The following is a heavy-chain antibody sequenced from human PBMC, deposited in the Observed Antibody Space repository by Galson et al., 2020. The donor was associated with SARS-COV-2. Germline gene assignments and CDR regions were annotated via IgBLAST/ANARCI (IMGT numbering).Heavy chain of an antibody. Sequence: ASVKVSCKASGYTFSMFGMHWVRQDPGQRLEWMGWINAGNGNTKYSQKFQGRVTITRDTSARTAYMELRGLTSEDTAVYFCARDQYYYDRSGYYFYYFDYWGQGTLVTVSS. CDR2: INAGNGNT. D-gene: IGHD3-22*01. V-gene: IGHV1-3*01. J-gene: IGHJ4*02. CDR1: GYTFSMFG. CDR3: ARDQYYYDRSGYYFYYFDY.